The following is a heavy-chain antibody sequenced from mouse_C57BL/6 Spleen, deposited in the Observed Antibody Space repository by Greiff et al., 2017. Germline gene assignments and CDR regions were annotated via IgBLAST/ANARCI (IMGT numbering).Heavy chain of an antibody. CDR1: GFTFSDYY. V-gene: IGHV5-16*01. J-gene: IGHJ4*01. CDR2: INYDGSST. D-gene: IGHD2-2*01. Sequence: EVQLVESEGGLVQPGSSMKLSCTASGFTFSDYYMAWVRQVPEKGLEWVANINYDGSSTYYLDSLKSRFIISRDNAKNILYLQMSSLKSEDTATYYCARDGYGGLYYAMDYWGQGTSVTVSS. CDR3: ARDGYGGLYYAMDY.